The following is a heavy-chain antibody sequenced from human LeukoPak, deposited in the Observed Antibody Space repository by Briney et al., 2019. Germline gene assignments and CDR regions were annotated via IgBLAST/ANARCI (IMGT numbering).Heavy chain of an antibody. CDR3: AKSSVTTIINWFDP. D-gene: IGHD4-17*01. Sequence: SETLSLTCAVYGGSFSGYYWSWIRQPPGKGLEWIGEINHSGSTNYNPSLKSRVTISVDTSKNQFSLKLSSVTAADTAVYYCAKSSVTTIINWFDPWGQGTLVTVSS. CDR2: INHSGST. J-gene: IGHJ5*02. CDR1: GGSFSGYY. V-gene: IGHV4-34*01.